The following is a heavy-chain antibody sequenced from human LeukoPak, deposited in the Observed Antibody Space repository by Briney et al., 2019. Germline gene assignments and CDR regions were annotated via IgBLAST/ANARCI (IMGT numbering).Heavy chain of an antibody. V-gene: IGHV3-33*06. CDR3: AKDTRSYSSSWGTPDY. D-gene: IGHD6-13*01. CDR2: IWYDGSNK. Sequence: GRSLRLSCAASGFTFSSYGMHWVRQAPGKGLEWVAVIWYDGSNKYYADSVKGRFTISRDNSKNTLYLQMNSLRAEDTAVYYCAKDTRSYSSSWGTPDYWGQGTLVTVSS. CDR1: GFTFSSYG. J-gene: IGHJ4*02.